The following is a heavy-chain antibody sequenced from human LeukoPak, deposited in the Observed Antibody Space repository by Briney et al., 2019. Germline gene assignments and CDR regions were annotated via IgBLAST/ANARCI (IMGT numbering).Heavy chain of an antibody. CDR1: GFTFSSYA. CDR2: ISSNGGST. V-gene: IGHV3-64*01. CDR3: ARGVRGYSLGPDY. Sequence: GGSLRLSCAASGFTFSSYAMHWVRQAPGKGLEYVSAISSNGGSTYYANSVKGRFTISRDNSKNTLYLQMGSLRAEDVAVYYCARGVRGYSLGPDYWGQGTLVTVSS. D-gene: IGHD5-18*01. J-gene: IGHJ4*02.